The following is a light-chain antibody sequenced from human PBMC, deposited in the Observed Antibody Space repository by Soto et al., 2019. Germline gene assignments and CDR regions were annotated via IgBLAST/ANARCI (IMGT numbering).Light chain of an antibody. Sequence: EIVLTQSPATLSLSPGERATLSCRASKSVSKNLAWYQQKPGQAPRLLIYNASNRATGVPVRFSGSGSGTEFTLTISSLQSEDFAVYYCQQYSNWPPITFGQGTRLEIK. CDR3: QQYSNWPPIT. V-gene: IGKV3-11*01. CDR1: KSVSKN. CDR2: NAS. J-gene: IGKJ5*01.